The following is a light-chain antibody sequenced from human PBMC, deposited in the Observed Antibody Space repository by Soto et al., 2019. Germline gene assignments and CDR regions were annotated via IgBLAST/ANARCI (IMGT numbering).Light chain of an antibody. V-gene: IGLV2-14*01. Sequence: QSVLTQPASGSGSPRQPITISCTGTSSDVGGYNSVSWYQQHPGKAPTLVIYEVTNRPSGMSNRFSGSKSGNTASLTISGLQAEDEADYYCSSYTSSSTRVFGTGTKVTVL. J-gene: IGLJ1*01. CDR2: EVT. CDR3: SSYTSSSTRV. CDR1: SSDVGGYNS.